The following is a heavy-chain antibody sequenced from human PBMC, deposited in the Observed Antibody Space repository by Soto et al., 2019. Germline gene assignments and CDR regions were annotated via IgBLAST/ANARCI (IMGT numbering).Heavy chain of an antibody. V-gene: IGHV3-33*01. CDR3: ARAMITSGGVIASDY. CDR2: IWYDGSNK. Sequence: GGSLRLSCAASGFTFSSYGMHWVRQAPGKGLEWVAVIWYDGSNKYYADSVKGRFTISRDNSKITLYLQMNSLRAEDTAVYYCARAMITSGGVIASDYWGQGTLVTVSS. CDR1: GFTFSSYG. J-gene: IGHJ4*02. D-gene: IGHD3-16*02.